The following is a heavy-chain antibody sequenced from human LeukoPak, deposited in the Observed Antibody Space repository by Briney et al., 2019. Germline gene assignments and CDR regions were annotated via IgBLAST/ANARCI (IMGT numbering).Heavy chain of an antibody. Sequence: GGSLRLSCAASGFTFSSYSMNWVRQAPGKGLEWVSYISSSGSTIYYADSVKGRFTISRDNAKNSLYLQMNSLRAEDTAVYYCARYEWLRLLDYWGQGTLVTVSS. V-gene: IGHV3-48*04. CDR2: ISSSGSTI. CDR1: GFTFSSYS. D-gene: IGHD5-12*01. CDR3: ARYEWLRLLDY. J-gene: IGHJ4*02.